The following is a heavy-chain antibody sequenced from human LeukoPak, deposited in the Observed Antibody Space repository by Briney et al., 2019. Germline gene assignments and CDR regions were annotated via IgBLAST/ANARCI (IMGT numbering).Heavy chain of an antibody. D-gene: IGHD1-26*01. Sequence: GGSLRLSCAASGFIFSSYAMNWVRQAPGRGLEWVSVIYSGGSTDYADSVKGRFTISRDNSKNTLYLQMNILRAEDTAVYYCARVLYSGSYFFDYWGQGTLVTVSS. V-gene: IGHV3-66*01. J-gene: IGHJ4*02. CDR3: ARVLYSGSYFFDY. CDR1: GFIFSSYA. CDR2: IYSGGST.